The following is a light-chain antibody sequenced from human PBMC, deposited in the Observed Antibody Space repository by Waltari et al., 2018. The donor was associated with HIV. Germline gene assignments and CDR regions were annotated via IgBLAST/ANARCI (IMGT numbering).Light chain of an antibody. J-gene: IGKJ3*01. Sequence: DIQMTQSQSSLSASLGDKVLITCRASQSISTYVNWYQQKPGRAPKLLIYAASTLQSGVPSRFTGAVSETDFTLTINGLQAEDFATYYCQQSFRRVTFGPGTKVYV. CDR2: AAS. CDR1: QSISTY. CDR3: QQSFRRVT. V-gene: IGKV1-39*01.